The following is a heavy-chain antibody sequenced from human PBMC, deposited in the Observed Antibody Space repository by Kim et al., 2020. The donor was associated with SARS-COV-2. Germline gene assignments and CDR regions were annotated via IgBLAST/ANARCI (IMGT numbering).Heavy chain of an antibody. D-gene: IGHD2-2*01. CDR2: IYYSGST. Sequence: SETLSLTCTVSGGSISSYYWSWIRQPPGKGLEWIGYIYYSGSTNYNPSLKSRVTISVDTSKNQFSLKLSSVTAADTAVYYCALTPIVVVPAAPFEDYWGQGTLVTVSS. V-gene: IGHV4-59*01. CDR3: ALTPIVVVPAAPFEDY. J-gene: IGHJ4*02. CDR1: GGSISSYY.